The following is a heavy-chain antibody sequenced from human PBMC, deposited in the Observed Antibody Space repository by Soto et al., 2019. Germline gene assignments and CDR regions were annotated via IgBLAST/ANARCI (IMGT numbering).Heavy chain of an antibody. J-gene: IGHJ4*02. D-gene: IGHD2-8*01. CDR3: VRGGSCTNGVCSVFDY. CDR1: GVSVSSVGYY. Sequence: KPXETLSLSCPVSGVSVSSVGYYWSWIRQHPGKGLEWIGYITYSWNTYYNPSLESRVTMSADTSKNQFSLKLSSVTAADTAVYFCVRGGSCTNGVCSVFDYWGQGTLVTVSS. CDR2: ITYSWNT. V-gene: IGHV4-31*03.